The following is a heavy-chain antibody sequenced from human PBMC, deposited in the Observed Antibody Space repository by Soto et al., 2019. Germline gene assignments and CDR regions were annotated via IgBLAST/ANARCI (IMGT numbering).Heavy chain of an antibody. CDR3: AKDILATSDIYYYGMDV. J-gene: IGHJ6*02. V-gene: IGHV3-9*01. Sequence: EVQLVESGGGLVQPGRSLRLSCAASGFTFDDYAMHWVRQAPGKGLEWVSGISWNSGSIGYADSVKGRFTISRDNAKNSLYLQMSSLRAEDTALYYCAKDILATSDIYYYGMDVWGQGTTVTVSS. CDR1: GFTFDDYA. CDR2: ISWNSGSI. D-gene: IGHD5-12*01.